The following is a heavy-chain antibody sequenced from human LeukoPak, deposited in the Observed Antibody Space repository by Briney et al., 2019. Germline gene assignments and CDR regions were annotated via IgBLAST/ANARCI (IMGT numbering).Heavy chain of an antibody. CDR2: IKGDGTIT. CDR1: GFTFSTYW. CDR3: ARGLAYGGYVSGFDY. D-gene: IGHD5-12*01. J-gene: IGHJ4*02. Sequence: GGSLRLSCAASGFTFSTYWMHWVRQAPGKGLVWVSRIKGDGTITTYADSVRGRFTISRDNSKNTLYLQMDSLRAEDTAVYFCARGLAYGGYVSGFDYWGQGTLVTVSS. V-gene: IGHV3-74*03.